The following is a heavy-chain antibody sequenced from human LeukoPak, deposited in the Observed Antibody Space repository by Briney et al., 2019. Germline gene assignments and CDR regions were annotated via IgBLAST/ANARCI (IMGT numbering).Heavy chain of an antibody. Sequence: SETLSLTCTVSGGSISSYYWSWIRQPPGKGLEWIGYIYYSGSTNYNPSLKSRVTISVDTSKNQFSLKLSSVTAADTAVYYCARAGGYYDSSGYYLTGAFDTWGQGTMVTVSS. CDR3: ARAGGYYDSSGYYLTGAFDT. J-gene: IGHJ3*02. CDR2: IYYSGST. V-gene: IGHV4-59*01. D-gene: IGHD3-22*01. CDR1: GGSISSYY.